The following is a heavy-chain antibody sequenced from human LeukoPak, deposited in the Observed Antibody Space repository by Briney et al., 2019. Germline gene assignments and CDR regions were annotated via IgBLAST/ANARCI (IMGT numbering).Heavy chain of an antibody. D-gene: IGHD5-12*01. CDR3: ASLALRGYSGHDY. Sequence: SETLSLTCSVSGGSISTYYWSWIRQPAGKGLEWIGRFYTSGNSYYNPSLKSRVTMSVDTSKNQFSLKLSSVTAADTAVYYCASLALRGYSGHDYWGQGTLVTVSS. J-gene: IGHJ4*02. CDR1: GGSISTYY. V-gene: IGHV4-4*07. CDR2: FYTSGNS.